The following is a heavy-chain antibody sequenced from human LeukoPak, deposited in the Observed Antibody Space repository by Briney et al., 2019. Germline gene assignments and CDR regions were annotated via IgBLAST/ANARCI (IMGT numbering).Heavy chain of an antibody. CDR3: ARDRGPYCSSTSCYFGNWFDP. Sequence: SQTLSLTCTVSGGSISSGDYYWSWIRQPPGKGLEWIGYIYYSGSTYYNPSLKSRVTISVDTSKNQFSLKLSSVTAADTAVYYCARDRGPYCSSTSCYFGNWFDPWGQGTLVTVSS. J-gene: IGHJ5*02. CDR1: GGSISSGDYY. D-gene: IGHD2-2*01. CDR2: IYYSGST. V-gene: IGHV4-30-4*08.